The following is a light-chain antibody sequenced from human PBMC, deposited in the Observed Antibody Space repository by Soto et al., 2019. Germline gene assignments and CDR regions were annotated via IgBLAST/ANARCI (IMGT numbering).Light chain of an antibody. V-gene: IGLV2-11*01. CDR1: SSDVGGYKY. CDR3: CSYAGSFTWV. Sequence: QSALTQPRSVSESPGQSVTICCSGTSSDVGGYKYVSWYQQHPGKAPKLMIYDVSKRPSGVPDRFSGSKSGSTASLTISGLQAEDEADYYCCSYAGSFTWVFGGGTKVTVL. CDR2: DVS. J-gene: IGLJ3*02.